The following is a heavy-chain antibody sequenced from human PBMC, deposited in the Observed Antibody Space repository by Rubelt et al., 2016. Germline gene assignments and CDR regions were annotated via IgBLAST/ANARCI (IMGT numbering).Heavy chain of an antibody. CDR3: AKDREGSGPGRDAFDI. V-gene: IGHV3-23*04. D-gene: IGHD2-15*01. Sequence: EVQLVESGGGLVQPGGSLRLSCAASGFTFSSYAMSWVRQAPGKGLEWVSAISGSGGSTYYADSVKGRFTISRDNSKNTLYLQMNSLRAEDTAVYYCAKDREGSGPGRDAFDIWGQGTMVTVSS. J-gene: IGHJ3*02. CDR2: ISGSGGST. CDR1: GFTFSSYA.